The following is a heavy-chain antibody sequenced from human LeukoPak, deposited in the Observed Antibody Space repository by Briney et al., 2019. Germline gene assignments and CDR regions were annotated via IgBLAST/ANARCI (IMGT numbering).Heavy chain of an antibody. CDR3: ARASMVRGVIWFDP. V-gene: IGHV7-4-1*02. Sequence: GASVKVSCKASGYTFTRYAMNWVRQAPGQGLEWMGWINTNTGNPTYAQGFTGRFVFSLDTSVSTAYLQISSLKAEDTAVYYCARASMVRGVIWFDPWGQGTLVTVSS. CDR2: INTNTGNP. D-gene: IGHD3-10*01. CDR1: GYTFTRYA. J-gene: IGHJ5*02.